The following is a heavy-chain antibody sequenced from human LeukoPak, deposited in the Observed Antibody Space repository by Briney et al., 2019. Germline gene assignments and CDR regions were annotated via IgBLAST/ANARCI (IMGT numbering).Heavy chain of an antibody. CDR1: GYTFTGYY. J-gene: IGHJ6*03. D-gene: IGHD6-19*01. CDR2: INPNSGGT. Sequence: ASVKVSRKASGYTFTGYYMHWVRQAPGQGLEWMGWINPNSGGTNHAQKFQGRVTMTRDTSISTAYMELSRLRSDDTAVYYCARECIAVAGGGPHYYYYYMDVWGKGTTVTVSS. CDR3: ARECIAVAGGGPHYYYYYMDV. V-gene: IGHV1-2*02.